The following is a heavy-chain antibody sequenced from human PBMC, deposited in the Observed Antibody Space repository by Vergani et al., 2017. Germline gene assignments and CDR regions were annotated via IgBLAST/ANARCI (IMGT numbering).Heavy chain of an antibody. D-gene: IGHD3-16*01. Sequence: QVQLQESGPGLVKPSETLSLTCTVSGYSISRGYYWGWIRQPPGKGLEWIGSIYHSGSTYYNPSLKSRVTISVDTSKNQFSLNLSSVTAADTAVYCCARDSGGYVWGGYEAWFDPWGQGTLVTVSS. V-gene: IGHV4-38-2*02. J-gene: IGHJ5*02. CDR1: GYSISRGYY. CDR3: ARDSGGYVWGGYEAWFDP. CDR2: IYHSGST.